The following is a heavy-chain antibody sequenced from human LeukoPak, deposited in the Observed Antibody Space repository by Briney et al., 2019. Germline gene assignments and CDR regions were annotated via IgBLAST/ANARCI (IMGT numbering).Heavy chain of an antibody. J-gene: IGHJ6*03. Sequence: ASVKVSCKASGYTFTSYDINWVRQATGQGLEWMGWMNPNSGNTGYAQKFQGRVTITRNTSISTAYMELSSLRSEETAVYYCARGEIEALFFSSGYSSGWSTYYMDVWGKGTTVTVSS. CDR2: MNPNSGNT. CDR3: ARGEIEALFFSSGYSSGWSTYYMDV. V-gene: IGHV1-8*03. D-gene: IGHD6-19*01. CDR1: GYTFTSYD.